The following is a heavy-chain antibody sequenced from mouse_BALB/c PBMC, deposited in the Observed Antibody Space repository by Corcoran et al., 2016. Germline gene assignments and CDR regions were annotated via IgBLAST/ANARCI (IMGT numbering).Heavy chain of an antibody. V-gene: IGHV3-6*02. Sequence: DEQLKESGPVLVKPSQSLSLTCSVTGYSSTNGCYWNWIRQFPGHKLEWMGYISYDGSNNYNPSLKNRISLTRDTSKNQSFLKLNSVTTEDTATYYCARDNDGYLDYWGQGTTLTVSS. CDR1: GYSSTNGCY. CDR2: ISYDGSN. CDR3: ARDNDGYLDY. J-gene: IGHJ2*01. D-gene: IGHD2-3*01.